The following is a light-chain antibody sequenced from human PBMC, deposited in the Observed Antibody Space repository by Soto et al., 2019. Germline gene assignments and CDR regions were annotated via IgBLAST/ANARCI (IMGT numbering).Light chain of an antibody. Sequence: EIVMTQSPATLSVSPGEGATLSCRASQSISSKLAWYQQKPGQAPRLLIYGASTRATGVPARFSGSGSGTEFTLTISSLQSEDAAVYYCQHYNDWRWTFGQGTKVEIK. CDR2: GAS. CDR1: QSISSK. J-gene: IGKJ1*01. V-gene: IGKV3-15*01. CDR3: QHYNDWRWT.